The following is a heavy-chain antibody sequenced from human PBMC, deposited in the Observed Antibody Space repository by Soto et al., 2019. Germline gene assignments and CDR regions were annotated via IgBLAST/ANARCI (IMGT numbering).Heavy chain of an antibody. J-gene: IGHJ5*02. CDR3: ARVPDR. D-gene: IGHD2-2*01. CDR1: GGSISSGGYS. V-gene: IGHV4-30-2*01. Sequence: PSGTLSLTGAFSGGSISSGGYSWSWIRQPPGKGLEWIGYIYHSGSTYYNPSLKSRVTISVDRSKNQFSLKLSSVTAADTAVYYCARVPDRWGQGTLVTVSS. CDR2: IYHSGST.